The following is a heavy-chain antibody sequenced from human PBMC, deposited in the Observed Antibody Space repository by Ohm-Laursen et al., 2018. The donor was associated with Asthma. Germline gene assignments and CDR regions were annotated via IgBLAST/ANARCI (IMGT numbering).Heavy chain of an antibody. CDR3: ARDVTEWYLPAFDF. V-gene: IGHV3-30-3*01. CDR2: GGSYYDGGLK. J-gene: IGHJ4*02. CDR1: GFTFRSYA. Sequence: SLRLSCTASGFTFRSYAMHWVRQAPGKGLEWVAVGGSYYDGGLKYYADSVNGRFTVSRDDSKNTLYLQMNSLRPDDTAVYYCARDVTEWYLPAFDFWGQGTLVTVSS. D-gene: IGHD3-3*01.